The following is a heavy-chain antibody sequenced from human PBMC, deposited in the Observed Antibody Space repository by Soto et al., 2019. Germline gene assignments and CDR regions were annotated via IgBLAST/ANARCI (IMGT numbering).Heavy chain of an antibody. CDR2: IYYSGST. V-gene: IGHV4-59*01. D-gene: IGHD3-22*01. Sequence: SETLCLTWTVSGGSFSSCGWSWIRQPPGKGLEWIGYIYYSGSTNYNPSLKSRVTISVDTSKNQFSLKLSSVTAADTAVYYCARGNYYDSSGYYDYWGQGTLVT. CDR3: ARGNYYDSSGYYDY. CDR1: GGSFSSCG. J-gene: IGHJ4*02.